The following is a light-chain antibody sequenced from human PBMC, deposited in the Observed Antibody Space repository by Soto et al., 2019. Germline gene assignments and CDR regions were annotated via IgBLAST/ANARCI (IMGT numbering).Light chain of an antibody. CDR2: EAS. J-gene: IGKJ3*01. V-gene: IGKV3-11*01. CDR3: QQRSDWPFT. CDR1: QSVSTD. Sequence: EIVLTQSPATLSLSPGERATLSCRASQSVSTDLAWYQQKPGQAPRLVIYEASNRATGIPARFSGSGSGTAFTLTITSLEPDDFAVYYCQQRSDWPFTFGPGTTVDIK.